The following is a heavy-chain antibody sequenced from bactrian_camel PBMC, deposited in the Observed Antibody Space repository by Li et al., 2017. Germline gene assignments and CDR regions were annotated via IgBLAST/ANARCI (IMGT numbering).Heavy chain of an antibody. CDR1: GHTGRSYC. J-gene: IGHJ4*01. D-gene: IGHD6*01. V-gene: IGHV3S53*01. CDR3: GAGDGGVWSTPESYKY. CDR2: IAADGTT. Sequence: HVQLVESGGGSVQAGGSLRLSCTSSTGHTGRSYCMAWFRQAPGKGREGLAAIAADGTTAYADSVKGRFTISQDNAKNTVYLQMNSLKPEDTGMYYCGAGDGGVWSTPESYKYWGQGTQVTVS.